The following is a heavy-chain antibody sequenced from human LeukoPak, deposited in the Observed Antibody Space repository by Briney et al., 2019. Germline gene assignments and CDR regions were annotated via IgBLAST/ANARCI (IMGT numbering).Heavy chain of an antibody. V-gene: IGHV3-23*01. CDR2: ISGSGSDT. CDR3: AREQNIRGVIIIVDS. J-gene: IGHJ4*02. D-gene: IGHD3-10*01. Sequence: GGSLRLSCAASGFTFARNTMTWVRQAPGKGLEWVSSISGSGSDTYYADSVKGRFTISRDNSKNTLYLEVNGLRADDTAVYYCAREQNIRGVIIIVDSWGQGTVVTVSS. CDR1: GFTFARNT.